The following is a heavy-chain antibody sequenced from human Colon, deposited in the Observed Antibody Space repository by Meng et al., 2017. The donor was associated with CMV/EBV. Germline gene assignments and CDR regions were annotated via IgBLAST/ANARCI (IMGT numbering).Heavy chain of an antibody. CDR1: GYTFTAKH. CDR2: IYPQNGGT. Sequence: QDQLFESGTEGKKPGASVKVSCKTSGYTFTAKHLHWVRHAPGQGLEWMGWIYPQNGGTYFAQKFQGRVTMTSDTSISTAYMELSSLTSDDTAIYYCIKEDWYFDFWGQGTMVTVSS. J-gene: IGHJ4*02. V-gene: IGHV1-2*02. CDR3: IKEDWYFDF. D-gene: IGHD2-21*01.